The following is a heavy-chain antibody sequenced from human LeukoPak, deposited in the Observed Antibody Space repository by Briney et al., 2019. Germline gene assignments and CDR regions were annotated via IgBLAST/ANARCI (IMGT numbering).Heavy chain of an antibody. D-gene: IGHD3-10*02. CDR2: ISSSGSTI. CDR3: AELGITMIGGV. Sequence: GGSLRLSCAASGFTFSSYEMNWVRQAPGKGLEWVSYISSSGSTIYYADSVKGRFTISRDNAKNSLYLQMNSMRAEDTAVYYCAELGITMIGGVWGKGATVTISS. CDR1: GFTFSSYE. J-gene: IGHJ6*04. V-gene: IGHV3-48*03.